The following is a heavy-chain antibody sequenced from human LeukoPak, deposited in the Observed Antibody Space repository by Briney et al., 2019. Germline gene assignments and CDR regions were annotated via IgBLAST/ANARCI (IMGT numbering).Heavy chain of an antibody. Sequence: GGCLRLSCAASGFTFSSYGMHWVRQAPGKGLEWVAFIRYDGSNKYYADSVKGRFTISRDNSKNTLYLQMNSLRAEDTAVYYCAKDAYGDYVNYFDYWGQGTLVTVSS. J-gene: IGHJ4*02. CDR1: GFTFSSYG. CDR2: IRYDGSNK. V-gene: IGHV3-30*02. CDR3: AKDAYGDYVNYFDY. D-gene: IGHD4-17*01.